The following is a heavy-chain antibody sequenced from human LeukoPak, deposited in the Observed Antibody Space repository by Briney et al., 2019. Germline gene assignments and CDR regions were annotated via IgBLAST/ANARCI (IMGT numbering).Heavy chain of an antibody. J-gene: IGHJ4*02. V-gene: IGHV3-7*03. Sequence: GGSLRLSCAASGFTFSSYSMNWVRQAPGKGLEWVANINKDGGEKYYVDSVKGRFTISRDNAKNSLYLQMNSLRADDTAVYYCVKDSPPRYSGSPPAYWGQGTLVTVSS. CDR1: GFTFSSYS. CDR3: VKDSPPRYSGSPPAY. CDR2: INKDGGEK. D-gene: IGHD1-26*01.